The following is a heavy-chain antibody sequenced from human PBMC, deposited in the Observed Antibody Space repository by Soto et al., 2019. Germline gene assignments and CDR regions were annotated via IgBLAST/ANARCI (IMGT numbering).Heavy chain of an antibody. V-gene: IGHV3-33*01. CDR2: IWYDGSNK. CDR1: GFTFSSYG. Sequence: QVQLVESGGGVVQPGRSLRLSCAASGFTFSSYGMHWVPQAPGKGLEWVAVIWYDGSNKYYADSVKGRVTISRDNSKNTLYLQMNSLRAEDTAVYYCARDRGSTIPYNWFDPWGQGTLVTVSS. J-gene: IGHJ5*02. D-gene: IGHD2-2*01. CDR3: ARDRGSTIPYNWFDP.